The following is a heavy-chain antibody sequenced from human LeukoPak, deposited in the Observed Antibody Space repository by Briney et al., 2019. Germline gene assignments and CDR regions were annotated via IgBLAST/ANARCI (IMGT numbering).Heavy chain of an antibody. Sequence: GGSLRLSCAASGFTFSSYAMSWVRQAPGKGLEWVSAISGSGGSTYYADSVKGRFTISRDNSKNTLYLQMNSLRADDTAVYYCARDGPAYYGMDVRGQGTTVTVSS. D-gene: IGHD2-2*01. J-gene: IGHJ6*02. CDR2: ISGSGGST. CDR3: ARDGPAYYGMDV. CDR1: GFTFSSYA. V-gene: IGHV3-23*01.